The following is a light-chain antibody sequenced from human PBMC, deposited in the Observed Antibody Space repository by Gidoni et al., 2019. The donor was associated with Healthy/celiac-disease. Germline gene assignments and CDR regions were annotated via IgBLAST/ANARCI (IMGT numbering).Light chain of an antibody. CDR2: GAS. CDR1: QSVSSSY. CDR3: QQYGSSPRT. V-gene: IGKV3-20*01. Sequence: EIVLTQSPGTLSLSPGERATLSCRASQSVSSSYLAWYQQKPGQAPRLLIYGASSRATGLPDRFSGSGSGTDFTLTISRLEPEDFAVYSCQQYGSSPRTFGQXTKLEIK. J-gene: IGKJ2*01.